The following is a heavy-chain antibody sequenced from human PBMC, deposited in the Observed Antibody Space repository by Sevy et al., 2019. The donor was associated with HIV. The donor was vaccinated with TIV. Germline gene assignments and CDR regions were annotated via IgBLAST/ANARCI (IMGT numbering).Heavy chain of an antibody. CDR1: GFPFSSYA. D-gene: IGHD2-8*02. J-gene: IGHJ6*02. Sequence: GGSLRLSCAASGFPFSSYAMSWVRQAPGKGLEWVSTLIGGGSRTYSADSVTGRFIISRDNSRNTLYLQMNSLRAEDTAIYYCAKRRVQSGLSGGGANYGMDVCGRGTTVTVSS. CDR3: AKRRVQSGLSGGGANYGMDV. CDR2: LIGGGSRT. V-gene: IGHV3-23*01.